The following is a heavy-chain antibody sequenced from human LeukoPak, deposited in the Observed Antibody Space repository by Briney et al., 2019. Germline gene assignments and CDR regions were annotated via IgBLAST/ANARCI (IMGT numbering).Heavy chain of an antibody. CDR3: ARAPSPYYDSSGYFFDY. D-gene: IGHD3-22*01. CDR2: IYYSGST. V-gene: IGHV4-30-4*01. J-gene: IGHJ4*02. Sequence: SETLSLTCTVSGGSISSGDYYWSWIRQPPGKGLEWVGYIYYSGSTYYNPSLKSRVTISVDTSKNQFSLKLSSVTAADTAVYYCARAPSPYYDSSGYFFDYWGQGTLVTVSS. CDR1: GGSISSGDYY.